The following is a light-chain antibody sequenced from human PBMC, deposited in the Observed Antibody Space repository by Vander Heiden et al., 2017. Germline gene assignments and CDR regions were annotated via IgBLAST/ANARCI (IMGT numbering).Light chain of an antibody. Sequence: SYVLTQPPSVSVAPGQTARITCGGNNMGSKSVHWYQQNPAPAPVLVVYDDSVRRSGIPERFSGSNSGNTATLTTSRVEAGDEADYYCQVWDSSSDHWVFGGGTKLTVL. CDR1: NMGSKS. CDR2: DDS. V-gene: IGLV3-21*02. J-gene: IGLJ3*02. CDR3: QVWDSSSDHWV.